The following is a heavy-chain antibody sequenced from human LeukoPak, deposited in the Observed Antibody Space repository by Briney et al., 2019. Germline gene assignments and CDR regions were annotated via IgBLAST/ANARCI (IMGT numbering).Heavy chain of an antibody. CDR3: ARYYYDSSGYYHPVDY. V-gene: IGHV4-39*07. D-gene: IGHD3-22*01. Sequence: PSETLSLNCTVSGGSISSSSYYWGWIRQPPGKGLEWIGSIYYSGSTYYNPSLKSRVTISVDTSKNQFSLKLSSVTAADTAVYYCARYYYDSSGYYHPVDYWGQGTLVTVSS. J-gene: IGHJ4*02. CDR2: IYYSGST. CDR1: GGSISSSSYY.